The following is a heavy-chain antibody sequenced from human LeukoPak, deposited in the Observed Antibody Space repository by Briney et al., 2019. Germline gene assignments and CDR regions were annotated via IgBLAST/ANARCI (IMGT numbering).Heavy chain of an antibody. Sequence: PGGSLRLSCAASGFTFSSYSMNWVRQAPGKGLEWVSYISSSSSTVYYADSVKGRFTISRDNAKNPLYLQMNSLRDEDTAVYYCARERFLYYYYGMDVWGQGTTVTVSS. CDR2: ISSSSSTV. CDR1: GFTFSSYS. V-gene: IGHV3-48*02. J-gene: IGHJ6*02. D-gene: IGHD3-3*01. CDR3: ARERFLYYYYGMDV.